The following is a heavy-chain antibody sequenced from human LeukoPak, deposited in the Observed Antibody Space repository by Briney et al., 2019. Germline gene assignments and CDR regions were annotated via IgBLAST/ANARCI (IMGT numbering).Heavy chain of an antibody. J-gene: IGHJ4*02. Sequence: KPSETLSLTCTVSGGSISSYYWSWIRQPPGKGLEWIGYIYYSGSTNYNPSLKSRVTISVDTSKNQFSLKLSSVTAADTAVYYCAGGYSSSWDAPYFDYWGQGTLVTVSS. CDR2: IYYSGST. D-gene: IGHD6-13*01. CDR1: GGSISSYY. V-gene: IGHV4-59*01. CDR3: AGGYSSSWDAPYFDY.